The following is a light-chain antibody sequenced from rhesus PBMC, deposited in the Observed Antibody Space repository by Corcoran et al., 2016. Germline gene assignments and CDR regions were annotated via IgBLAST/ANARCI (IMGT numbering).Light chain of an antibody. CDR2: KAS. J-gene: IGKJ4*01. V-gene: IGKV1-22*01. CDR3: LQFSSSPLT. Sequence: SASVGDTVTITCRASQSISSWLDWYQQKPGKAPKLLIYKASSLQSGVPSRFSGSGSGTDLTLTISSLQPEDFATYYCLQFSSSPLTFGGGTKVEIK. CDR1: QSISSW.